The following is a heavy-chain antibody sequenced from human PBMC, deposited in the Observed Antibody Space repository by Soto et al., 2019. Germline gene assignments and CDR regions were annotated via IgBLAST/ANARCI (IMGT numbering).Heavy chain of an antibody. D-gene: IGHD3-10*01. J-gene: IGHJ6*02. Sequence: PSQTLSLTCVISVDSVSSNSAGWNWIRRSPSRGLEWLGRTYYKSKWNNDYALSVKSRITINPDTSKNQFSLHLYSVTPEDTAVYYCTEITWFRGMDVSGQGTPVTVSS. V-gene: IGHV6-1*01. CDR3: TEITWFRGMDV. CDR2: TYYKSKWNN. CDR1: VDSVSSNSAG.